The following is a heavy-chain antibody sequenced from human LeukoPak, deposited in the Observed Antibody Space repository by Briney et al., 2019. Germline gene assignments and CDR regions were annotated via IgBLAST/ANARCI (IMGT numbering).Heavy chain of an antibody. CDR1: GYTFSTHG. J-gene: IGHJ4*02. D-gene: IGHD5-12*01. CDR2: ISAYNGNT. V-gene: IGHV1-18*01. Sequence: ASVKVSCKASGYTFSTHGINWVRQAPGQGLEWMGWISAYNGNTNYAQKLQGRVTMTTDTSTSTAYMELRSLRSDDTAGYYCARDDALVATGSFDYWGQGTLVTVSS. CDR3: ARDDALVATGSFDY.